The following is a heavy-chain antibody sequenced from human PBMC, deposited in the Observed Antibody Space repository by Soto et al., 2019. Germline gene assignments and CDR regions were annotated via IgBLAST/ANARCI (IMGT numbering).Heavy chain of an antibody. Sequence: QVQLQESGPGLVKPSETLSLTCIVSGASVTTPTYYWTWFRQPPGQGLERIGYISNRGGTNYNPSVESRITISADTFKNQFSLKWNFVSAADTAVYYCARRISGGNWLDPWRKGTLVTVSS. J-gene: IGHJ5*02. CDR2: ISNRGGT. CDR3: ARRISGGNWLDP. CDR1: GASVTTPTYY. V-gene: IGHV4-61*01. D-gene: IGHD2-15*01.